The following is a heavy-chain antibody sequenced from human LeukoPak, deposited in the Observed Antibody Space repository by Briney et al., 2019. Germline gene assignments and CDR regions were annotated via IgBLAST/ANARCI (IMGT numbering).Heavy chain of an antibody. Sequence: GGSLRLSCAASGFTFSDYYVSWIRQPPGKGLEWVSLINWDGDITEYADSVKGRFTISRDNSKNSLFLQMNSLRTEDTALYYCAKGNILTGPPDSWGQGTLVTVSS. D-gene: IGHD3-9*01. CDR3: AKGNILTGPPDS. CDR2: INWDGDIT. J-gene: IGHJ4*02. CDR1: GFTFSDYY. V-gene: IGHV3-43*01.